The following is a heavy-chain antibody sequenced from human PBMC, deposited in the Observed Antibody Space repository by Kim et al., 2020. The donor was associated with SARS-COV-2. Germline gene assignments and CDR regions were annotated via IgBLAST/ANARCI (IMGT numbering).Heavy chain of an antibody. CDR3: ASAPRGGRYFDCLPQELDY. V-gene: IGHV4-39*01. CDR2: IYYSGST. D-gene: IGHD3-9*01. J-gene: IGHJ4*02. CDR1: GGSISSSSYY. Sequence: SETLSLTCTVSGGSISSSSYYWGWIRQPPGKGLEWIGSIYYSGSTYYNPSLKSRVTISVDTSKNQFSLKLSSVTAADTAVYYCASAPRGGRYFDCLPQELDYWGQGTLVTVSP.